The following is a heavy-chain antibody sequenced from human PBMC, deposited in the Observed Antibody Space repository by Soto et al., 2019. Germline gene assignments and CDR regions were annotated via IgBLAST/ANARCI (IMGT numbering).Heavy chain of an antibody. J-gene: IGHJ4*02. V-gene: IGHV1-18*01. CDR1: GYTFTSYG. D-gene: IGHD3-16*01. CDR2: ISAYNGNT. Sequence: QVQLVQAGGEGKKPGASVKVSCKASGYTFTSYGINWVRQAPGQGLEWIGWISAYNGNTNYAQRLQGRVTMNTDESTSMAYMELRSLTSDDTAVYLGARRLRYYASDYWGQGSLVTVSS. CDR3: ARRLRYYASDY.